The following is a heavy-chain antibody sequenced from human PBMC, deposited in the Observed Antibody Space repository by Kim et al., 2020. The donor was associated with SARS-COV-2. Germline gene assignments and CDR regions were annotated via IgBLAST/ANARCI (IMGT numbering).Heavy chain of an antibody. Sequence: SETLSLTCTVSGGSISSSSYYWGWIRQPPGKGLEWIGSIYYSGSTYYNPSLKSRVTISVDTSKNQFSLKLSSVTAADTAVYYCASSTTVVTPVWFDHWGQGTPVTVSS. CDR2: IYYSGST. J-gene: IGHJ5*02. CDR3: ASSTTVVTPVWFDH. CDR1: GGSISSSSYY. V-gene: IGHV4-39*01. D-gene: IGHD4-17*01.